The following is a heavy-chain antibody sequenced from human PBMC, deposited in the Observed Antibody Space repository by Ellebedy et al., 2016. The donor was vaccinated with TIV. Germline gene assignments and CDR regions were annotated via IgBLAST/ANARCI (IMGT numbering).Heavy chain of an antibody. J-gene: IGHJ4*02. D-gene: IGHD6-19*01. V-gene: IGHV4-34*01. CDR1: GGSFNGYY. CDR2: INHSGST. CDR3: ARGTVALQRLEYFDS. Sequence: SETLSLXXAVYGGSFNGYYWSWIRQPPGKGLEWIGEINHSGSTNYNPSLKSRVAISVDTSKNQFSLKLTSVTAADTAVYYCARGTVALQRLEYFDSWGRGTLVTVSS.